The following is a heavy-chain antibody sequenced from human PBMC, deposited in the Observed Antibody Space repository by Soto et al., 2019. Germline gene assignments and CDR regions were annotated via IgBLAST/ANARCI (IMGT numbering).Heavy chain of an antibody. V-gene: IGHV4-30-2*01. CDR2: IYHSGST. CDR3: ARDKITGLFDY. Sequence: PSETLSLTCTVSGGSISSGGYSWSWIRQPPGKALEWIGYIYHSGSTYYNSSLKSRVTISVDRSKNQCSLKLTSVTAADTAVYYCARDKITGLFDYWGQGTLVTVSS. CDR1: GGSISSGGYS. D-gene: IGHD2-8*02. J-gene: IGHJ4*02.